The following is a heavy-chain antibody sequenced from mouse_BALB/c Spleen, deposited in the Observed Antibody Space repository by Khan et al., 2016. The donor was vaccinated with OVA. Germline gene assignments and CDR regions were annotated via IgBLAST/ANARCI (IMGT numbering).Heavy chain of an antibody. D-gene: IGHD1-1*01. CDR3: ALIYYYGTGFDF. Sequence: ELKLMESGPELVKPGTSVKVSCKASDYSFTDYNMFWVKQSLGKSLEWIGYIDPYNGGTNYNQKFEGKATLTVDKSSSTAFMHLNSLKSEYSAVYYCALIYYYGTGFDFWGQGTTLTVSS. CDR2: IDPYNGGT. V-gene: IGHV1S135*01. CDR1: DYSFTDYN. J-gene: IGHJ2*01.